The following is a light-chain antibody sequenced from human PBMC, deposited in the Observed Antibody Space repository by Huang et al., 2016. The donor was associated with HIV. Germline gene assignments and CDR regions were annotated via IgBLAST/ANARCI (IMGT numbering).Light chain of an antibody. Sequence: TRAWYPGESTHRSCRHRQSVFKNLARYQKNPGQAPKLILYGASTRAAGIPARFSGSGSGTDFTLTISSLQSEDFAVYYCQQYNTSPRTFGQGTKVEV. CDR2: GAS. V-gene: IGKV3-15*01. CDR1: QSVFKN. J-gene: IGKJ1*01. CDR3: QQYNTSPRT.